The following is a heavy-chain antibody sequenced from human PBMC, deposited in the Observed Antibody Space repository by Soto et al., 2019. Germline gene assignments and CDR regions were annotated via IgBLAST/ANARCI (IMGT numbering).Heavy chain of an antibody. J-gene: IGHJ6*02. D-gene: IGHD3-10*01. CDR3: ARDGWQMVRGVSISGGMDV. CDR2: ISYSGSA. V-gene: IGHV4-30-4*01. CDR1: GGSISSGDYY. Sequence: SETLSLTCTVSGGSISSGDYYWSWIRQPPGKGLEWIGYISYSGSAYYNPSLKSRFTISTDTSKKQFSLNLRSVTAADTAVYYCARDGWQMVRGVSISGGMDVRGQGTTVTVSS.